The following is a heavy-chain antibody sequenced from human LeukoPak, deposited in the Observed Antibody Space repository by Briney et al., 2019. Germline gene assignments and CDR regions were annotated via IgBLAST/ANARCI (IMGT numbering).Heavy chain of an antibody. J-gene: IGHJ6*03. Sequence: PSETLSLTCAVSGYSISSGYYWGWIRQPPGKGLEWIGSIYHSGSANYNPSLKSRVTMSVDTSKNQFSLKLSSVTAADTAVYYCARGRIYSSSWYEDYYYYMDVWGKGTTVTVSS. D-gene: IGHD6-13*01. CDR2: IYHSGSA. CDR1: GYSISSGYY. V-gene: IGHV4-38-2*01. CDR3: ARGRIYSSSWYEDYYYYMDV.